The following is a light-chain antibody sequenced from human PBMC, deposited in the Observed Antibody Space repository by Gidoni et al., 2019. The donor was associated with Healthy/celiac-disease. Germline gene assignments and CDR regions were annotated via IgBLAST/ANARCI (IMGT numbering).Light chain of an antibody. CDR1: QSVSSSY. CDR3: QQYGSSPLYT. CDR2: GAS. Sequence: EIVLTPSPGTLSLSPGERATLSCRASQSVSSSYLAWYQQKPGQAPRLLIYGASSRATGIPDRFSGSGSGTDFTLTIRRLEPEDFAVYYCQQYGSSPLYTFGQGTKLEIK. V-gene: IGKV3-20*01. J-gene: IGKJ2*01.